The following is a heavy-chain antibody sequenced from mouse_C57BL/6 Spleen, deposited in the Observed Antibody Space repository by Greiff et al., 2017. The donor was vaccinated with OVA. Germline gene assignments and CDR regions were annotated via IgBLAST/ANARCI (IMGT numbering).Heavy chain of an antibody. D-gene: IGHD1-1*01. J-gene: IGHJ4*01. V-gene: IGHV1-69*01. CDR1: GYTFTSYW. CDR3: ARVPYYGSSYEDAMDY. CDR2: IDPSDSYT. Sequence: QVQLQQPGAELVMPGASVKLSCKASGYTFTSYWMHWVKQRPGQGLEWIGEIDPSDSYTNYNQKFKGKSTLTVDKSSSTAYMQLSSLTSEDSAVYYCARVPYYGSSYEDAMDYWGQGTSVTVSS.